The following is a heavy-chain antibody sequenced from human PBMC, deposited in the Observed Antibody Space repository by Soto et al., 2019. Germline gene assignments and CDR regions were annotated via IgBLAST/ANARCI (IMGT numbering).Heavy chain of an antibody. J-gene: IGHJ4*02. D-gene: IGHD6-19*01. CDR3: AGGWYFFDY. Sequence: ESGGGVVQPGRSLRLSCAASGFTFSNYGMHWARQAPGKGLEWVAGISYDGSNKYYADSVKGRFTISRDYSKNTLYLQMNSLRTEDTAVYYCAGGWYFFDYCGQGTLVTVSP. CDR2: ISYDGSNK. CDR1: GFTFSNYG. V-gene: IGHV3-30*03.